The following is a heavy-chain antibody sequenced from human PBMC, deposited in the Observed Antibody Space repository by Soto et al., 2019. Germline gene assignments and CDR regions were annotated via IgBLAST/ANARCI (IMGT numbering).Heavy chain of an antibody. CDR3: ARGFYYGSGSYYRNPYYYYYMDV. J-gene: IGHJ6*03. V-gene: IGHV4-59*12. CDR2: IYYSGST. D-gene: IGHD3-10*01. Sequence: PSETLSLTCTVSGGSISSYYWSWIRQPPGKGLEWIGYIYYSGSTYYNPSLKSRVTISVDTSKNQFSLKLSSVTAADTAVYYCARGFYYGSGSYYRNPYYYYYMDVWGKGTTVTVSS. CDR1: GGSISSYY.